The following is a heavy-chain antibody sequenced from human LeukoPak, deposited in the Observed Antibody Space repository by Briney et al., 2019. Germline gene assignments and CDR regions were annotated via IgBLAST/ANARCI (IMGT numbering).Heavy chain of an antibody. D-gene: IGHD2-15*01. CDR3: ARDRAEYCSGGSCYSDYYYYGMGV. CDR2: IYYSGST. Sequence: SETLSLTCTVSGGSVSSGSYYWSWIRQPPGKGLEWIGYIYYSGSTNYNPSLKSRVTISVDTSKNQFSLKLSSVTAADTAVYYCARDRAEYCSGGSCYSDYYYYGMGVWGQGTTVTVSS. CDR1: GGSVSSGSYY. V-gene: IGHV4-61*01. J-gene: IGHJ6*02.